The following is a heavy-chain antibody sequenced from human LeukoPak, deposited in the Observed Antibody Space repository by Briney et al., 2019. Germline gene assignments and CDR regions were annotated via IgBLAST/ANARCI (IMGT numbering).Heavy chain of an antibody. D-gene: IGHD3-9*01. CDR2: ISSNGGST. J-gene: IGHJ4*02. V-gene: IGHV3-64*01. CDR1: GFTLSSYA. CDR3: ARDRESYYDILTGQIGTAYFDY. Sequence: SGGSLRLSCAASGFTLSSYAMHWVRQAPGKGLEHVSAISSNGGSTYYANSVKGRFTISRDNSKNTLYLQMGSLRAEDMAVYYCARDRESYYDILTGQIGTAYFDYWGQGTLVTVSS.